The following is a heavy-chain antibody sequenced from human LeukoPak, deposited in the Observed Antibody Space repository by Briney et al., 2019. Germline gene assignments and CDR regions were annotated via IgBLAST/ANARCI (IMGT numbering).Heavy chain of an antibody. D-gene: IGHD6-19*01. Sequence: ESGPTRVNPTQTLTLTCTSSGFSLTTSGVGVGWIRQPPGKALEWLALIYWDADKRYNTSLKSRVTITKDTSKNQVVLTMTNMDPVDTATYYCSRTRRGQIGWTNDYWGQGTLVTVSS. V-gene: IGHV2-5*02. CDR2: IYWDADK. CDR3: SRTRRGQIGWTNDY. J-gene: IGHJ4*02. CDR1: GFSLTTSGVG.